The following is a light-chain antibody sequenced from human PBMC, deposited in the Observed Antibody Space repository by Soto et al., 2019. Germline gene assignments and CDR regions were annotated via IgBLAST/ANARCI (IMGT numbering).Light chain of an antibody. CDR3: QHYNAWPWT. J-gene: IGKJ1*01. CDR2: GAY. CDR1: HSVSAS. Sequence: VSTQYPATLSVSPGERSTLSCIASHSVSASLAWYQQKPGQAPSLLISGAYTRAAGITARFSGSGSGTDFTLTITSLQSEDFAVYYCQHYNAWPWTVGQGTKVEIK. V-gene: IGKV3-15*01.